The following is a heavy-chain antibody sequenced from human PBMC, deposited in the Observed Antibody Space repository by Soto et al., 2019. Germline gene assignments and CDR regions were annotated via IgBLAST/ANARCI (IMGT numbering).Heavy chain of an antibody. J-gene: IGHJ6*03. D-gene: IGHD3-10*01. CDR3: ARGLILWFGELSRRGGYYYYMDV. V-gene: IGHV4-34*01. CDR2: INDSGNI. CDR1: GGSLSGYQ. Sequence: QVQLQQWGAGLLKPSETLSLTCAVYGGSLSGYQWTWIRQTPGKGLEWIGEINDSGNINYNPSLKSRVTFVLDTPRKKISLILSSVTAADSAVYYCARGLILWFGELSRRGGYYYYMDVWGKGTTVTVSS.